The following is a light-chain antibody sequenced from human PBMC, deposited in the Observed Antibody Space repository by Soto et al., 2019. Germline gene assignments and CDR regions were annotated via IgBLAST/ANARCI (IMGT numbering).Light chain of an antibody. CDR3: QQYGSSPRT. CDR1: QSVSYNQ. J-gene: IGKJ1*01. CDR2: GAS. V-gene: IGKV3-20*01. Sequence: EIVLTQSPGTLSLSPGERATLSCRASQSVSYNQLTWYQQTPGQAPRVLIYGASSMATGIPDRFSGSGSGTDFTLTISRLEPEDFAVYYCQQYGSSPRTFGQGTKVEIK.